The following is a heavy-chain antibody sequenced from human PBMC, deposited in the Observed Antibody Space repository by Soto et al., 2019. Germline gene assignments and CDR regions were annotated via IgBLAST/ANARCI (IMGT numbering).Heavy chain of an antibody. V-gene: IGHV4-59*08. CDR1: GFSLSSFY. CDR3: AREYSSGWHTWFDP. J-gene: IGHJ5*02. D-gene: IGHD6-19*01. Sequence: SETLSLTCTVSGFSLSSFYWSWIRQPPGKGLEWIGYINNSGSTKYNPNLKSRVTISVHTSKNQFSLKLSSVTAADTAVYSCAREYSSGWHTWFDPWGQGTLVTVSS. CDR2: INNSGST.